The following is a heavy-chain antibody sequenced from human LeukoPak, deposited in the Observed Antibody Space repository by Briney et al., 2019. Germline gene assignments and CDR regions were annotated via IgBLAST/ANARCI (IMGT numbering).Heavy chain of an antibody. Sequence: SQILSLTCAISGVSVASNCAAWNWIRQSPSRGLEWLGRTYYRSKWYNDYAVSVKSRITINPDTSKNQFSLQLNSVTPEDTAVYYCARSRIAVGRVYYYYCYGMDVWGQGTTVTVSS. CDR1: GVSVASNCAA. D-gene: IGHD6-19*01. J-gene: IGHJ6*02. V-gene: IGHV6-1*01. CDR3: ARSRIAVGRVYYYYCYGMDV. CDR2: TYYRSKWYN.